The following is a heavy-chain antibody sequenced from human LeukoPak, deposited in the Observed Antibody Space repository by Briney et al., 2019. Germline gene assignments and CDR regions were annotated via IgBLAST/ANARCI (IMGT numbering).Heavy chain of an antibody. Sequence: GGSLRLSCAASGFTFSSYAMNWVRQAPGKGLEWVSAISGSGGGTYYADFVKGRCTISRDNSKNTLYLQMSSLRAEDTAVYYCARALSGSAFDHWGQGTLVTVSS. J-gene: IGHJ4*02. CDR1: GFTFSSYA. CDR2: ISGSGGGT. CDR3: ARALSGSAFDH. D-gene: IGHD1-26*01. V-gene: IGHV3-23*01.